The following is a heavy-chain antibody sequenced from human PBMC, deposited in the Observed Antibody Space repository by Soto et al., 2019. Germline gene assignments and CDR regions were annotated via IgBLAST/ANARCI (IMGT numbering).Heavy chain of an antibody. D-gene: IGHD3-10*01. J-gene: IGHJ4*02. CDR2: IRSKAYGGTT. Sequence: GGSLSLSCTASGFTFGDYAMSWFRQAPGKGLEWEGFIRSKAYGGTTEYAASVKGRFTISRDDSKSIAYLQMNSLKTEDTAVYYCTSQTPGPRDYWGQGTLVTVSS. CDR3: TSQTPGPRDY. CDR1: GFTFGDYA. V-gene: IGHV3-49*03.